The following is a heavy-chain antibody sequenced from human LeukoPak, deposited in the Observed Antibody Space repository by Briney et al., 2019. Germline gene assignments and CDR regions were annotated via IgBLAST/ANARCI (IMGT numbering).Heavy chain of an antibody. D-gene: IGHD1-26*01. J-gene: IGHJ4*02. V-gene: IGHV3-53*01. CDR2: IYSSGNT. CDR1: GFTVNTNY. CDR3: ARSGGMFSGSPFDY. Sequence: GGSLRLSCAASGFTVNTNYMSWVRQAPGKGLEWVSVIYSSGNTYYADSMKGRFTLSRDKSKNTLSLQMNNLRTEDTAVYYCARSGGMFSGSPFDYWGEGALVTVSS.